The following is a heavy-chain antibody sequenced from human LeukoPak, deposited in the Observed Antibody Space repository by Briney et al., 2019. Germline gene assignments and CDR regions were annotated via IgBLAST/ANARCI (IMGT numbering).Heavy chain of an antibody. CDR1: GGSISTYY. D-gene: IGHD6-13*01. CDR3: ARGSSWYYYYYYMDV. V-gene: IGHV4-59*12. J-gene: IGHJ6*03. CDR2: IYYTGST. Sequence: SETLSLTCTVSGGSISTYYWSWTRQPPGKGLENIGYIYYTGSTNYNPSLKSRVTMSVDTSKNQFSLKLSSVTAADTAVYYCARGSSWYYYYYYMDVWGKGTTVTISS.